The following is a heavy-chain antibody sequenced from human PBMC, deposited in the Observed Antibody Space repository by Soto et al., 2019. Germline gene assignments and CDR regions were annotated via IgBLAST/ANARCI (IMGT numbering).Heavy chain of an antibody. D-gene: IGHD4-17*01. V-gene: IGHV6-1*01. CDR3: ARDTGTSPLPPPCFDS. CDR2: TYYRSKWYN. CDR1: GASVSSNSAA. Sequence: PSQTLSLTCAISGASVSSNSAAWNWIRQSPSRGLEWLGRTYYRSKWYNDYAVSVKSRITINPDTSKNQFSLQLNSVTPEDTAVYSCARDTGTSPLPPPCFDSRGQGTLVTVSS. J-gene: IGHJ4*02.